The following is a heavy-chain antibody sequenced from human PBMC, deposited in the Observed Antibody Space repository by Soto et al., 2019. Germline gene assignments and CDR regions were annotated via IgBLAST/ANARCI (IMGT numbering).Heavy chain of an antibody. CDR1: GFSLSTSGVG. Sequence: SGPTLVNPTQTLTLTCTFSGFSLSTSGVGVGWIRQPPGKALEWLALIYWDDDKRYSPSLKSRVTITKDTSKNQVVLTMTNMDPVDTATYYCAHIESPVAAAGTDYYYYGMDVWGKGTTVTVSS. CDR3: AHIESPVAAAGTDYYYYGMDV. CDR2: IYWDDDK. V-gene: IGHV2-5*02. J-gene: IGHJ6*04. D-gene: IGHD6-13*01.